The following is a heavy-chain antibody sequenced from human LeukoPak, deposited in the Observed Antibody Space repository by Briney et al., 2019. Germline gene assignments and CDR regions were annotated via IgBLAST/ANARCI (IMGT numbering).Heavy chain of an antibody. V-gene: IGHV4-59*01. CDR3: ARETGQYGMDV. D-gene: IGHD1-1*01. Sequence: SETLSLTCAVYGGSFSGYYWSWIRQPPGKGLEWIGYIYYSGSTNYNPSLKSRVTISVDTSKNQFSLKLSSVTAADTAVYYCARETGQYGMDVWGQGTTVTVSS. CDR2: IYYSGST. CDR1: GGSFSGYY. J-gene: IGHJ6*02.